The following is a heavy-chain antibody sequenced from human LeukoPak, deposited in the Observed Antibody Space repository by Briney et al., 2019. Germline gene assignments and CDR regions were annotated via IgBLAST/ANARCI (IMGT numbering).Heavy chain of an antibody. Sequence: SETLSLTCTVSGGSISSYYWSWIRQPPGKGLEWIGYIYYSGSTNYNPSLKGRVTISVDTSKNQFSLKLSSVTAADTAVYYCARDFKVYGGNRNWFDPWGQGTLVTVSS. CDR1: GGSISSYY. J-gene: IGHJ5*02. V-gene: IGHV4-59*12. D-gene: IGHD4-23*01. CDR3: ARDFKVYGGNRNWFDP. CDR2: IYYSGST.